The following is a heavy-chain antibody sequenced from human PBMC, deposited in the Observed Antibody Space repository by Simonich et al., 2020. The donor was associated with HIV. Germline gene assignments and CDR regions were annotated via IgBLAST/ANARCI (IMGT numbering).Heavy chain of an antibody. Sequence: QVQLQQWGAGLLKPSETLSLTCAVYGGSFSGYYWSWIRQPPGKGLEWIGEINHSRNTIYNPSLKGRVTISVEKSKNQFSLKLSSMTAADTAVYYCAAGHGLLRFLEWEGTYMDVWGKGTTVTVSS. D-gene: IGHD3-3*01. J-gene: IGHJ6*03. V-gene: IGHV4-34*01. CDR1: GGSFSGYY. CDR2: INHSRNT. CDR3: AAGHGLLRFLEWEGTYMDV.